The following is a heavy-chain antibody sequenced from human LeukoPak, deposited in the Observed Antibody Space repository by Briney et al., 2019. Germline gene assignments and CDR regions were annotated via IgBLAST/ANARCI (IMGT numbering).Heavy chain of an antibody. CDR2: IYYSGST. V-gene: IGHV4-61*08. Sequence: KPSETLSLTCTVSGGSISSGDYYWSWIRQPPGKGLEWIGYIYYSGSTNYNPSLKSRVTISVDTSKNQFSLKLSSVTAADTAVYYCAREVGSSSSPDYWGQGTLVTVSS. J-gene: IGHJ4*02. CDR1: GGSISSGDYY. CDR3: AREVGSSSSPDY. D-gene: IGHD6-6*01.